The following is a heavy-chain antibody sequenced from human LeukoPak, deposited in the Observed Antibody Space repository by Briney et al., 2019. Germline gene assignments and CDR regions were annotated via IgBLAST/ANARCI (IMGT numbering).Heavy chain of an antibody. CDR3: ASSRPL. CDR1: GFTFSSYG. Sequence: GGSLRLSCAASGFTFSSYGMNWVRQAPGKGLEWVSYISSSGNTIYNADSVKGRFTISRDDANNSVFLQMNSLRAEDTAIYYCASSRPLWGQGTLVTVSS. CDR2: ISSSGNTI. J-gene: IGHJ4*02. V-gene: IGHV3-48*03.